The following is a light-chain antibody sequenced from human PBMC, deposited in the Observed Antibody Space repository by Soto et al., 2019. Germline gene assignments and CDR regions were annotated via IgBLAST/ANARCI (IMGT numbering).Light chain of an antibody. Sequence: DIQMTQPPSTLSASVGDRVTITYRASQSISNWLAWYQQKPGKAPKLLIYKASSAESGVPAMFSGSACGTACNLTFSSLQPDEFATDSDQQYNSYPTFGPVIKVEIK. CDR2: KAS. V-gene: IGKV1-5*03. CDR3: QQYNSYPT. CDR1: QSISNW. J-gene: IGKJ1*01.